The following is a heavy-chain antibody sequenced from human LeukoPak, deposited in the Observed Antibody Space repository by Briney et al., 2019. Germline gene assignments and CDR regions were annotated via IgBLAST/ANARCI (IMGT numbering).Heavy chain of an antibody. CDR3: ASSIVVVPAAIGAFDY. Sequence: ASVKVSCKASGGTFSSYAISWVRQAPGQGLEWMGGIIPSFGTANYAQKFQGRVTITTNESTSTAYMELSSLRSENTAVYYCASSIVVVPAAIGAFDYWGQGTLVTVSS. CDR1: GGTFSSYA. V-gene: IGHV1-69*05. CDR2: IIPSFGTA. J-gene: IGHJ4*02. D-gene: IGHD2-2*02.